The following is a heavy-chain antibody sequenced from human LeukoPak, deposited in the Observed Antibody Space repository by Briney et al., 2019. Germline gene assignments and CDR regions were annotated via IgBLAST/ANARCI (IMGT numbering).Heavy chain of an antibody. V-gene: IGHV3-23*01. J-gene: IGHJ4*02. Sequence: GGSLRLSCAAPGFSFSNYSMSWVRQAPGKGLEWVSTISGTGGTTYYADSVKGRFTISRDNSKNTLFLQFNSLRADDTAVHYCAKGRGTTVTAAANYWGQGTLVTVSS. CDR2: ISGTGGTT. CDR3: AKGRGTTVTAAANY. CDR1: GFSFSNYS. D-gene: IGHD4-17*01.